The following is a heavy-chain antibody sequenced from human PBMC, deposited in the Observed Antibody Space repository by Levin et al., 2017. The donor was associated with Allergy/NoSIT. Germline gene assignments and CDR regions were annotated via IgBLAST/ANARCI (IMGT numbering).Heavy chain of an antibody. D-gene: IGHD6-19*01. CDR2: ISGSGGST. Sequence: GESLKISCAASGFTFSSYAMSWVRQAPGKGLEWVSAISGSGGSTYYADSVKGRFTISRDNSKNTLYLQMNSLRAEDTAVYYCANPSTQAKWLVANWGQGTLVTVSS. J-gene: IGHJ4*02. V-gene: IGHV3-23*01. CDR1: GFTFSSYA. CDR3: ANPSTQAKWLVAN.